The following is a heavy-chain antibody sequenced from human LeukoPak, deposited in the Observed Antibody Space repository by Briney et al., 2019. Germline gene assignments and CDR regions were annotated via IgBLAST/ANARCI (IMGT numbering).Heavy chain of an antibody. CDR2: MHYSGNI. J-gene: IGHJ6*03. V-gene: IGHV4-39*07. CDR3: ASTVAHYYYYYYMDV. D-gene: IGHD4-11*01. Sequence: PSETLSLTCSVSGVSTSSNIYYWGWIRQPPGKGLEWIGTMHYSGNIDYNPSLKSRVTIPVDTSKKEFSLKLSSVTAADTAVYYCASTVAHYYYYYYMDVWGRGTTVTVSS. CDR1: GVSTSSNIYY.